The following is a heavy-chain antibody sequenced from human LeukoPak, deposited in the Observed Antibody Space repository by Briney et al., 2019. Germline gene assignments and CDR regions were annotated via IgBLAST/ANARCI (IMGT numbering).Heavy chain of an antibody. J-gene: IGHJ4*02. CDR3: AKNLGYYYDTRGLDY. Sequence: GGSLRLSCAASGFTFSSYGMHWVRQAPGKGLEWVAVISYDGSNKYYADSVKGRFTISRDNSKNTLYLQMNSLRAEDTAVYYCAKNLGYYYDTRGLDYWGQGTLVTVSS. CDR1: GFTFSSYG. CDR2: ISYDGSNK. D-gene: IGHD3-22*01. V-gene: IGHV3-30*18.